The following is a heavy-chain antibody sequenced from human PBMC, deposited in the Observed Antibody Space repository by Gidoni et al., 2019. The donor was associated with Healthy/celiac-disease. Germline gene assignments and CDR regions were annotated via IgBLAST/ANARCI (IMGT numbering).Heavy chain of an antibody. CDR1: GFTVSSTY. CDR3: AREGGGDAFDY. V-gene: IGHV3-53*02. Sequence: EVQLVETGGDLIQPGGSMGLSCAASGFTVSSTYMSWVRQSPGKGLELVSVIYCGGSTYYADAVKGRFTISRDNSKNTLYLQMNSLRAEDTAVYYCAREGGGDAFDYWGQGTLVTDSS. J-gene: IGHJ4*02. CDR2: IYCGGST. D-gene: IGHD2-21*02.